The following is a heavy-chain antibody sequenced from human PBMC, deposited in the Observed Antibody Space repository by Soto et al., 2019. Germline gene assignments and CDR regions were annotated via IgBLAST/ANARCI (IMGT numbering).Heavy chain of an antibody. D-gene: IGHD2-15*01. CDR1: GGTFSSYA. Sequence: SVKVSCKASGGTFSSYAISWVRQAPGQGLEWMGGIIPIFGTANYAQKFQGRVTITADESTSTAYMELSSLRSEDTAVYYCARDPYCSGGSCYTFYYYYYGMDVWGQGTTVTISS. V-gene: IGHV1-69*13. J-gene: IGHJ6*02. CDR2: IIPIFGTA. CDR3: ARDPYCSGGSCYTFYYYYYGMDV.